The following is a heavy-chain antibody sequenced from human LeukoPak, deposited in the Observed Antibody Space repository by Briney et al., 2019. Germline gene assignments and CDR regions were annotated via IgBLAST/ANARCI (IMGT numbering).Heavy chain of an antibody. CDR1: GGTFSSYA. V-gene: IGHV1-69*04. CDR3: ARGRNIEMTTMSGGSDY. D-gene: IGHD5-24*01. J-gene: IGHJ4*02. Sequence: SVKVSCKASGGTFSSYAISWVRQAPGQGLEWMGRIIPILGIANYAQKFQGRVTITAGKSTSTAYMELSSLRSEDTAVYYCARGRNIEMTTMSGGSDYWGQGTLVAVSS. CDR2: IIPILGIA.